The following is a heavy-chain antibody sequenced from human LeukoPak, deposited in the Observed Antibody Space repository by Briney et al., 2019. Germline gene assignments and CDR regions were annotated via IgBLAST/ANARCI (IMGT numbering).Heavy chain of an antibody. CDR1: GGSIRSSSYY. CDR2: IFYSGST. D-gene: IGHD1-26*01. V-gene: IGHV4-39*07. J-gene: IGHJ4*02. CDR3: ARDPLGRDYFDY. Sequence: SETLSLTCTVSGGSIRSSSYYWGWIRQPPGKGLEWIGSIFYSGSTYYNASLKSRVTISVDTSKNQFSLKLSSVTAADTAVYYCARDPLGRDYFDYWGQGTLVTVSS.